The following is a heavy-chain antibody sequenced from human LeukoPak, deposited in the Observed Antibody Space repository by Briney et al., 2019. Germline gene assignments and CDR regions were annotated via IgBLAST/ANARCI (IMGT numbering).Heavy chain of an antibody. V-gene: IGHV5-51*01. Sequence: GESLKIPCKGSGYSFTSYWIGWVRQLPGKGLEWMGIIYPGDSDTRYSPSFQGQVTISADKSISTAYLQWSSLKASDTAMYYCARKSGKDRNWFDPWGQGTLVTVSS. CDR3: ARKSGKDRNWFDP. D-gene: IGHD4-23*01. J-gene: IGHJ5*02. CDR2: IYPGDSDT. CDR1: GYSFTSYW.